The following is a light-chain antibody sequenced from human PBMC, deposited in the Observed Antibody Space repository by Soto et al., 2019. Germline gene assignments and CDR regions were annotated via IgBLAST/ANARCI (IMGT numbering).Light chain of an antibody. CDR2: AAS. CDR1: QSINSY. CDR3: QQIYSTPPT. J-gene: IGKJ4*01. V-gene: IGKV1-39*01. Sequence: DIQMTQSPSSLSASVGDSVTITCRASQSINSYLNWYQQKPGKAPKLLIYAASSLHSGVPSRFSGSGSGTDFTLTISSLQPEDFATYYCQQIYSTPPTFGGGTKVDI.